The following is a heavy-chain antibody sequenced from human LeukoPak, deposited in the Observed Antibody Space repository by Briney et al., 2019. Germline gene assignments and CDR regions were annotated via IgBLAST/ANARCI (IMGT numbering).Heavy chain of an antibody. Sequence: PGGSLRLSCAASGFTFSSYAMSWVRQAPGEGLEWVSAISGSGGSTYYTDSVKGRFTISRDNSKNTLYLQMNSLRAEDTAVYYCAKDLAYNWNDEDWFDPWGQGTLVTVSS. D-gene: IGHD1-20*01. V-gene: IGHV3-23*01. J-gene: IGHJ5*02. CDR2: ISGSGGST. CDR3: AKDLAYNWNDEDWFDP. CDR1: GFTFSSYA.